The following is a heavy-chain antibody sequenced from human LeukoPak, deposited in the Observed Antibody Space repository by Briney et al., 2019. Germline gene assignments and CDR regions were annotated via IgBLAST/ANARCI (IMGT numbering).Heavy chain of an antibody. CDR3: ARDRSPHQRHYSD. J-gene: IGHJ4*02. CDR1: GYTFTGYY. CDR2: ISAYNGNT. Sequence: ASVKVSCKASGYTFTGYYMHWVRQAPGQGLEWMGWISAYNGNTNYAQKLQGRVTMTTDTSTSTAYMELRSLRSDDTAVYYCARDRSPHQRHYSDWGQGTLVTVSS. V-gene: IGHV1-18*04. D-gene: IGHD2-15*01.